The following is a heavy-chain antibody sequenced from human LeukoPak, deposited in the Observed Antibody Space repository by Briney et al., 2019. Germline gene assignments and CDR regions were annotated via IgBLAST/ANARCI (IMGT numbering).Heavy chain of an antibody. D-gene: IGHD1-26*01. J-gene: IGHJ4*02. CDR2: ISGGGGST. Sequence: GGSLRLSCAASGCTFTSYSMNWVRQAPGKGLEWVSTISGGGGSTYYADSVKGRFTISRDNSKNTLYLQVNSLRAEDTAVYYCAKGGKWDVTPFDYWGQGTLVTVSS. V-gene: IGHV3-23*01. CDR3: AKGGKWDVTPFDY. CDR1: GCTFTSYS.